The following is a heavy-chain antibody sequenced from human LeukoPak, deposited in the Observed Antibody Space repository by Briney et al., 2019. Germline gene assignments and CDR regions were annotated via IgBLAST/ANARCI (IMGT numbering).Heavy chain of an antibody. V-gene: IGHV3-11*01. CDR1: GFTFNNYW. Sequence: GGSLRLSCAASGFTFNNYWMSWIRQAPGKGLEWVSYISSSGSTIYYADSVKGRFTISRDNAKNSLYLQMNSLRAEDTAVYYCAREDTAMVTCDYWGQGTLVTVSS. CDR3: AREDTAMVTCDY. D-gene: IGHD5-18*01. J-gene: IGHJ4*02. CDR2: ISSSGSTI.